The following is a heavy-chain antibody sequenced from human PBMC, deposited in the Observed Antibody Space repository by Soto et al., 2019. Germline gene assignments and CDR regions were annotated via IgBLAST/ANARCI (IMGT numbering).Heavy chain of an antibody. J-gene: IGHJ4*02. D-gene: IGHD6-13*01. CDR3: ARDRRGGVAAALDY. V-gene: IGHV1-69*06. CDR2: IIPIFGTA. CDR1: GGTFSSYA. Sequence: QVQLVQSGAEVKKPGSSVKVSCKASGGTFSSYAISWVRQAPGQGLEWMGGIIPIFGTANYAQKFQGRVTITADKATSTAYMELRSLRSEDTAVYYCARDRRGGVAAALDYWGQGPLVTVSS.